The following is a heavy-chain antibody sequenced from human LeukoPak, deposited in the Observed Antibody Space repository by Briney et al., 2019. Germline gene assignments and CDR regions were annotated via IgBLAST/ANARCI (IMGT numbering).Heavy chain of an antibody. V-gene: IGHV1-69*01. CDR3: ARDNYGYYYYYYMDV. CDR1: GGTFISYA. Sequence: SVKVSCKASGGTFISYAISWVRQAPAQGLEWMGGIIPIFGTANYAQKFQGRVTITADESTSTAYMELSSLRSEDTAVYYCARDNYGYYYYYYMDVWGKGTTVTVSS. D-gene: IGHD4-11*01. CDR2: IIPIFGTA. J-gene: IGHJ6*03.